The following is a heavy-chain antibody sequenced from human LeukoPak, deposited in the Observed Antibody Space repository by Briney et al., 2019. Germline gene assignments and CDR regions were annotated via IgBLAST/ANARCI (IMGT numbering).Heavy chain of an antibody. Sequence: GGSLGLSCAASGFTLSTYWVHWVRQAPGKGLVWVSRINRDGTITTYADSVKGRFTISRDNAKNTLYLQMNSLRVEDTAVYYCARESSSSLDYWGQGTLVTVSS. D-gene: IGHD6-13*01. CDR2: INRDGTIT. J-gene: IGHJ4*02. CDR1: GFTLSTYW. CDR3: ARESSSSLDY. V-gene: IGHV3-74*01.